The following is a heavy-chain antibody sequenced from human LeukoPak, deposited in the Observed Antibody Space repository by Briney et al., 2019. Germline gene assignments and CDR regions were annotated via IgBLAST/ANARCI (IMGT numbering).Heavy chain of an antibody. Sequence: GGSLRLSCAASGLTFSSSAMSWVRQAPGRGLESVSAISASGGRTYYADSVKGRFSISRDNAKNTLYLQMNSLGADDTAVYYCAKGHYDILTGYQTPLDYWGQGTLDTVSS. J-gene: IGHJ4*02. CDR3: AKGHYDILTGYQTPLDY. V-gene: IGHV3-23*01. D-gene: IGHD3-9*01. CDR1: GLTFSSSA. CDR2: ISASGGRT.